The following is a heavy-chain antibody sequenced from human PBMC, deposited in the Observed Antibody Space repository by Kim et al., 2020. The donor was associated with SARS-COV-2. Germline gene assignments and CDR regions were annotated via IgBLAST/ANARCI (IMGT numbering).Heavy chain of an antibody. CDR2: ISYDGSNK. CDR3: ARGISSGWYAGDAFDI. CDR1: GFTFSSYA. D-gene: IGHD6-19*01. Sequence: GGSLRLSCAAYGFTFSSYAMHWVRQAPGKGLEWVAVISYDGSNKYYADSVKGRFTISRDNSKNTLYLQMNSLRAEDTAVYYCARGISSGWYAGDAFDIWG. V-gene: IGHV3-30-3*01. J-gene: IGHJ3*02.